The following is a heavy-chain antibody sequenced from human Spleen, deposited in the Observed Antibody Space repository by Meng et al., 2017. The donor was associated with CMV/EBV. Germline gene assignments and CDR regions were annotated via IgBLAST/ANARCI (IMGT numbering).Heavy chain of an antibody. V-gene: IGHV4-34*01. J-gene: IGHJ6*02. CDR2: INHSGST. Sequence: ESLKISCTVSGDSVITGSYYWSWIRQPPGKGLEWIGEINHSGSTNYNPSLKSRVTISVDTSKNQFSLRLSSVTAADTAVYYCARVGIPYDFWSGYPSYYGMDVWGQGTTVTVSS. CDR1: GDSVITGSYY. CDR3: ARVGIPYDFWSGYPSYYGMDV. D-gene: IGHD3-3*01.